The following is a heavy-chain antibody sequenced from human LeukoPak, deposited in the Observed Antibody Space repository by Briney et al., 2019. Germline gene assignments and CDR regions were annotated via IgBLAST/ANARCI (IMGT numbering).Heavy chain of an antibody. CDR2: ISRNGGST. CDR1: GFTFSNYA. V-gene: IGHV3-64D*06. J-gene: IGHJ4*02. D-gene: IGHD1-7*01. CDR3: VKEYNWNFPDY. Sequence: AGGSLRLSCSASGFTFSNYAVHWVRQAPGKGLEYVSAISRNGGSTYYADPVKGRFTISRDNSKNTLYLQMSSLRAEDTAMYYCVKEYNWNFPDYWGQGTLVTVSS.